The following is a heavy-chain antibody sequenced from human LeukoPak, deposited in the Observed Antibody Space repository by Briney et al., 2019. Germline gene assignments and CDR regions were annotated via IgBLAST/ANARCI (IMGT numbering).Heavy chain of an antibody. CDR3: AGSYNWNYSPTSFDY. V-gene: IGHV4-39*01. Sequence: SETLSLTCTVSGGSIRSSYHYWGWIRQPPGKGLEWIGSIYDSGSTYYNPSLKSRVTISVDTSKNQFSLKLNSVTAADTAVYYCAGSYNWNYSPTSFDYWGQGTLVTVSS. CDR2: IYDSGST. D-gene: IGHD1-7*01. J-gene: IGHJ4*02. CDR1: GGSIRSSYHY.